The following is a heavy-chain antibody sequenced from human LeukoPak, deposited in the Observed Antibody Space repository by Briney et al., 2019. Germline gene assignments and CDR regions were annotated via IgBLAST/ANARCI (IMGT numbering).Heavy chain of an antibody. CDR3: GSGNSLAH. J-gene: IGHJ5*02. V-gene: IGHV3-48*04. CDR1: GFTFSSYS. CDR2: ISYSSTTI. Sequence: GGSLRLSCAASGFTFSSYSMNWVRQAPGKGLEWVSYISYSSTTIYYADSVKGRFTISRDNAKNSLYLQMNSLRVEDTAVYYCGSGNSLAHWGQGTLVTVSS.